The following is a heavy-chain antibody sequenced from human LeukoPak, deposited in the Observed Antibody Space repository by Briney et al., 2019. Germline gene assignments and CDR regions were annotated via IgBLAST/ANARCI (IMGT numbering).Heavy chain of an antibody. J-gene: IGHJ6*03. CDR3: ARDRITIFGVVTYYYYYYMDV. Sequence: GGSLRLSCAASGFTFSDYYMSWIRQAPGKGLEWVSYISSSGSTIYYADSVKGRFTISRDNAKNSLYLQMNSLRAEDTAVYYCARDRITIFGVVTYYYYYYMDVWGKGTTVTVSS. D-gene: IGHD3-3*01. CDR1: GFTFSDYY. CDR2: ISSSGSTI. V-gene: IGHV3-11*01.